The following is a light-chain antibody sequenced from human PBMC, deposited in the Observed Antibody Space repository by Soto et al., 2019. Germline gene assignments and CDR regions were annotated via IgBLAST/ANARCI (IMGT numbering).Light chain of an antibody. Sequence: EIVLTQSPGTLSLSPGERATLSCRASQSVSRSYLAWYQQKPGQAPRLLIYGASSRATGIPDRFSGSGSGTDLTLTISRLEPEDFAVYYCQQYGSSPRYTFAQGTKVDIK. CDR1: QSVSRSY. CDR2: GAS. J-gene: IGKJ2*01. V-gene: IGKV3-20*01. CDR3: QQYGSSPRYT.